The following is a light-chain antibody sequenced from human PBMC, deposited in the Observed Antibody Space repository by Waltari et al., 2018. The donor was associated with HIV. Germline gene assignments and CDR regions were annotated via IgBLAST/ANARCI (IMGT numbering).Light chain of an antibody. V-gene: IGKV4-1*01. CDR2: WAF. CDR1: RSVLYSSNNKNF. Sequence: IVMTQSPDSLAVSLGERATINCKSSRSVLYSSNNKNFLAWYQQKRGQTPKLLISWAFTRESGVPDRFSGSGSGTDFTLTVSSLQAEDVAVYYCQQYYTTPLTFGQGTRVEV. CDR3: QQYYTTPLT. J-gene: IGKJ1*01.